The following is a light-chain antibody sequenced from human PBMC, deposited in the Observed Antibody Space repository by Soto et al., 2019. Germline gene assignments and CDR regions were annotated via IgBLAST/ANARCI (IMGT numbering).Light chain of an antibody. CDR2: DAS. J-gene: IGKJ4*01. CDR1: QSVSSY. V-gene: IGKV3-11*01. Sequence: EIVLPQSPATLSLSPGERATLSCRASQSVSSYLAWYQQKPGQAPRLLIYDASNRATGIPARFSGSGSGTDFTLTISSLEPEDFAVYYCQQRSIWVTFGGGTKVEIK. CDR3: QQRSIWVT.